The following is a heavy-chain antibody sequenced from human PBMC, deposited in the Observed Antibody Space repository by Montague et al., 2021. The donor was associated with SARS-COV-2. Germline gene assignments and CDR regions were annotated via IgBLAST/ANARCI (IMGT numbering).Heavy chain of an antibody. CDR1: GGSFSGYD. CDR3: ARRGRSVWGVTVSAEVDY. J-gene: IGHJ4*02. CDR2: VNQSGRT. Sequence: SETLSLTCAVYGGSFSGYDWSWSRQPPEKGLGWIGEVNQSGRTNNNPTLKSRVIISVDTSKNQLSLKLSFVTAADTAVYYCARRGRSVWGVTVSAEVDYWGQGILVTVSS. V-gene: IGHV4-34*01. D-gene: IGHD3-10*01.